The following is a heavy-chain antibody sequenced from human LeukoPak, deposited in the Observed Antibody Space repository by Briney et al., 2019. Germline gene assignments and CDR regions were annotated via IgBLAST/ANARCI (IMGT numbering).Heavy chain of an antibody. CDR2: IYYSGST. J-gene: IGHJ6*03. D-gene: IGHD6-13*01. CDR1: GGSISSSSYY. CDR3: ARRMGSSSWSYYYYYMDV. V-gene: IGHV4-39*01. Sequence: PSETLSLTCTVSGGSISSSSYYWGWIRQPPGKGLEWIGSIYYSGSTYYNPSLKSRVTISVDTSKNQFSLKLSSVTAADTAVYYCARRMGSSSWSYYYYYMDVWGKGTTVTVSS.